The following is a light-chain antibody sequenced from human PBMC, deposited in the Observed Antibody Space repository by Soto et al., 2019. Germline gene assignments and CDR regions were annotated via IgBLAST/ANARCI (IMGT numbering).Light chain of an antibody. J-gene: IGKJ1*01. CDR2: WAS. Sequence: IAMTQSPDSLALSLCDRSSINCKSSQRVLFSAKNRNYISWYQQKPGQPPKVLVYWASTRESGVPDRFSGSGSETNFTLTISGLQSEDVAVYYCLQHYSFPRTFGQGTKVDI. CDR1: QRVLFSAKNRNY. CDR3: LQHYSFPRT. V-gene: IGKV4-1*01.